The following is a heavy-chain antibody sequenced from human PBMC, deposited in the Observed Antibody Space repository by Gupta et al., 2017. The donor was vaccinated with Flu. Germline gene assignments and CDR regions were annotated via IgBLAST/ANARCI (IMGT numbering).Heavy chain of an antibody. CDR1: GFTFSSSG. CDR2: ISYDGSNK. D-gene: IGHD3-22*01. Sequence: QVQLVESGGGVVQPGRSLRLPCAASGFTFSSSGMHWVRQARGKGLECVAVISYDGSNKYYADSVKGRFTISRDNSKNTLYLQMNSLRAEDTAVYYCAKPSNYYDRPFFGEHAFDIWGQGTMVTVSS. J-gene: IGHJ3*02. V-gene: IGHV3-30*18. CDR3: AKPSNYYDRPFFGEHAFDI.